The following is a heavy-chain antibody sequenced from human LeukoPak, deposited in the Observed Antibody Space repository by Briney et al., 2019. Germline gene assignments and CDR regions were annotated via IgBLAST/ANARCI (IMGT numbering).Heavy chain of an antibody. Sequence: SETLSLTCAVYGGSFSGYYWSWIRQPPGKGLEWIGEINHSGSTNYNPSLKSRVTMSVDTSKNQFSLKLSSVTAADTAVYYCARETTMILSYYYYYMDVWGKGTTVTISS. CDR2: INHSGST. CDR3: ARETTMILSYYYYYMDV. CDR1: GGSFSGYY. D-gene: IGHD3-22*01. J-gene: IGHJ6*03. V-gene: IGHV4-34*01.